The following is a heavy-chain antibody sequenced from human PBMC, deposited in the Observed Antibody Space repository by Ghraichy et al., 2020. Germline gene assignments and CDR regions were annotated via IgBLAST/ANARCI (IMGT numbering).Heavy chain of an antibody. CDR1: GYTFTSYD. CDR2: MNPNSGNT. J-gene: IGHJ5*02. CDR3: ARESVYCSSTSCYGRFDP. D-gene: IGHD2-2*01. Sequence: ASVKVSCKASGYTFTSYDINWVRQATGQGLEWMGWMNPNSGNTGYAQKFQGRVTMTRNTSISTAYMELSSLRSEDTAVYYCARESVYCSSTSCYGRFDPWGQGTLVTVSS. V-gene: IGHV1-8*01.